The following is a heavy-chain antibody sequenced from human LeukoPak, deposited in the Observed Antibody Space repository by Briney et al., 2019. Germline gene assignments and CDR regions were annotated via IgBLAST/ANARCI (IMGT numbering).Heavy chain of an antibody. CDR2: ITWNSDNI. V-gene: IGHV3-9*01. D-gene: IGHD7-27*01. J-gene: IGHJ4*02. CDR1: GFTFDDYT. CDR3: AKSNWGSPFDY. Sequence: PGGSLRLSCTASGFTFDDYTMHWVRQVPGKGLEWVSGITWNSDNIDYAESVKGRFTISRDNAKNSLYLQMNSLRAEDTALYYCAKSNWGSPFDYWGQGTLVTVSS.